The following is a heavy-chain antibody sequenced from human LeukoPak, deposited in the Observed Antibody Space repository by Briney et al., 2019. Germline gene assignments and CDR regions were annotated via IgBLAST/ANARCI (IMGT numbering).Heavy chain of an antibody. CDR2: ITSSSSTI. J-gene: IGHJ4*02. Sequence: GGSLRLSCAASGFTFSSYNMNWVRQAPGKGLEWVSYITSSSSTIYYADSVKGRFTISRDNAKNSLYLQMNSLRDEDTAVCYCAREYSSSSGSVSDYWGQGTLVTVSS. CDR1: GFTFSSYN. D-gene: IGHD6-6*01. CDR3: AREYSSSSGSVSDY. V-gene: IGHV3-48*02.